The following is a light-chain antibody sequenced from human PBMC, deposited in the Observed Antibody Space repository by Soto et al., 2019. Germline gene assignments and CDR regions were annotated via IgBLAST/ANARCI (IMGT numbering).Light chain of an antibody. J-gene: IGLJ1*01. Sequence: SYELTQPPSVSVAPGETARITCGGSNIGIKSVHWYQQKPGQAPVVVIHYESDRPSGIPERFSGSNSGITATLTISRVEAEDEADYYCQVWDDISDHYVFGTGTKLTVL. V-gene: IGLV3-21*04. CDR2: YES. CDR3: QVWDDISDHYV. CDR1: NIGIKS.